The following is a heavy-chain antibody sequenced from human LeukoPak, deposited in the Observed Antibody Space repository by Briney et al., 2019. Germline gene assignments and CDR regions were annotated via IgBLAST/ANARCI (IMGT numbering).Heavy chain of an antibody. D-gene: IGHD4-23*01. CDR1: GFTFSSYG. CDR2: IWYDGSNK. V-gene: IGHV3-33*01. J-gene: IGHJ4*02. CDR3: ARDGSVGCGGNPPGY. Sequence: GGSLRLSCAASGFTFSSYGMHWVRQAPGKGLEWVAVIWYDGSNKYYADSVKGRFTISRDNSKNTLYLQMNSLRAEDTAVYYCARDGSVGCGGNPPGYWGQGTLVTVSS.